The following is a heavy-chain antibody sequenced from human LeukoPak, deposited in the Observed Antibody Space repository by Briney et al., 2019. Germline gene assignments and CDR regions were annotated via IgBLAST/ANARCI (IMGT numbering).Heavy chain of an antibody. CDR2: LYHTGSI. J-gene: IGHJ4*02. CDR3: SRLWFGGEGQ. Sequence: SDTLSLTCTVSDGSITCSSCYWAWIRQPPGKGLEWIGSLYHTGSIYYNASLRSRVTISGDTSDNQFSLKLNSVTAADTAVYCCSRLWFGGEGQWGQGTLVTVSS. D-gene: IGHD3-10*01. V-gene: IGHV4-39*01. CDR1: DGSITCSSCY.